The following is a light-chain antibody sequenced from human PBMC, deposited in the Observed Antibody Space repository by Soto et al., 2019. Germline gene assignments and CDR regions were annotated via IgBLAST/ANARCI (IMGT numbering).Light chain of an antibody. V-gene: IGLV2-14*03. CDR2: DVS. J-gene: IGLJ2*01. CDR1: SSDVGGYNY. Sequence: QSVLTQPASVSESPGQSITISCTGTSSDVGGYNYVSWYQQHPGKAPKLIIYDVSNRPSRVSTRFSDSKFGNTASLTISGLQAADEADYYCSSYAVNSTLVFGGGTKLTVL. CDR3: SSYAVNSTLV.